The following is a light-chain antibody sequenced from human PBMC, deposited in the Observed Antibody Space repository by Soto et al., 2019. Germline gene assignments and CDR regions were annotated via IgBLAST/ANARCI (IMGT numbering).Light chain of an antibody. CDR3: AEWDDSLSGRGI. CDR2: RND. V-gene: IGLV1-47*01. J-gene: IGLJ2*01. CDR1: SSNIGYNY. Sequence: QSVLTQPPSSSGTHGQRVTISCSGISSNIGYNYVYWYQMVPGTAPKLLIYRNDQRPSGVTDRFSGSRSGTSASLAISGLRSADEADYYCAEWDDSLSGRGIFGGGTKLTVL.